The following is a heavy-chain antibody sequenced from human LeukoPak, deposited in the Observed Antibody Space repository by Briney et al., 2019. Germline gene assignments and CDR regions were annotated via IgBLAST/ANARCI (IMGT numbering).Heavy chain of an antibody. CDR1: GFTFSAAW. CDR3: LREVTTVTAYKWLDP. D-gene: IGHD4-17*01. Sequence: GGSLRLSCAASGFTFSAAWMSWVRQAPGKGLEWVAHIKQDGSEKNYVDSVKGRFTISRDNAKNSLHLQMNSLRAEDTAAYYCLREVTTVTAYKWLDPWGQGTLVTVS. V-gene: IGHV3-7*01. J-gene: IGHJ5*02. CDR2: IKQDGSEK.